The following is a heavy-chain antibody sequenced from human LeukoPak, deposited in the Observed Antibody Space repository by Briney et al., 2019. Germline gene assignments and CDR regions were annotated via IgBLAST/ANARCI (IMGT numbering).Heavy chain of an antibody. CDR1: GGSISSGTYY. Sequence: SETLSLTCTVSGGSISSGTYYWSWIRQPAGKGLEWIGRIFYSGSTYYNPSLKSRVTISVDTSKNQFSLKLSSVTAADTAVYYCASQVIAVTFYFDYWGQGTLVTASS. D-gene: IGHD6-19*01. V-gene: IGHV4-39*01. CDR2: IFYSGST. J-gene: IGHJ4*02. CDR3: ASQVIAVTFYFDY.